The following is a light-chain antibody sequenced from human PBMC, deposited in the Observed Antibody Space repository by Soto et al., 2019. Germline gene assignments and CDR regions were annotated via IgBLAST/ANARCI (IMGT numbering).Light chain of an antibody. CDR1: QSVSSSY. Sequence: EIVLTQSPGILSLSPGERATLSCRASQSVSSSYLAWYQQKPGQAPRLLFYDASNRATGIPDRFSGSGSGTDFTLTISRLEPEDFAVYYCQQYSLSPDTFGGGTKVDIK. V-gene: IGKV3-20*01. CDR3: QQYSLSPDT. CDR2: DAS. J-gene: IGKJ4*01.